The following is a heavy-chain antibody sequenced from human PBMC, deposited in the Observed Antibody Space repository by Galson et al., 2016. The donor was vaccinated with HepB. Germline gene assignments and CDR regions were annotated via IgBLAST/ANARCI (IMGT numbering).Heavy chain of an antibody. D-gene: IGHD3-3*01. CDR2: ISSGSSII. J-gene: IGHJ6*02. V-gene: IGHV3-48*01. CDR1: GFNFNNYT. CDR3: AKDLGFLEWLFFDSYYYYGMDV. Sequence: SLRLSCAASGFNFNNYTIHWVRQAPGKGLEWISYISSGSSIIYYADSVRGRFTISRDNPKNTLYLQMNSLRAEDTAVYYCAKDLGFLEWLFFDSYYYYGMDVWGQGTTVTVSS.